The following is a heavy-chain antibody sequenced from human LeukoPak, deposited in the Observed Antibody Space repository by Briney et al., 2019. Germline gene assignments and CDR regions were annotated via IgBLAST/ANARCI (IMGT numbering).Heavy chain of an antibody. V-gene: IGHV4-39*01. CDR1: GGSISISNYY. D-gene: IGHD1-26*01. CDR2: IYYSGTT. Sequence: PSETLSLTCTVSGGSISISNYYWGWNRQPPGKGLEWIGSIYYSGTTYYNPSLNSRVTISVDTSKNQFSLKLNSVTAADTAVCYCARHPWDSGRYYFDYWGQGTLVTVSS. CDR3: ARHPWDSGRYYFDY. J-gene: IGHJ4*02.